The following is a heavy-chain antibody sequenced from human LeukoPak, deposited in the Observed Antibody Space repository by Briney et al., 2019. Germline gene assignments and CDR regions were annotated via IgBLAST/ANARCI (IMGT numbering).Heavy chain of an antibody. CDR1: GGSISSYY. D-gene: IGHD6-19*01. Sequence: PSETLSLTCTVSGGSISSYYWSWIRQPPGKGLEWIGYIYYSGSTNYNPSLKSRVTISVDTSKNQFSLKLSSVTAADTAVYYCARHPSSGWSYYFDYWGQGTLVTVSS. V-gene: IGHV4-59*08. CDR2: IYYSGST. J-gene: IGHJ4*02. CDR3: ARHPSSGWSYYFDY.